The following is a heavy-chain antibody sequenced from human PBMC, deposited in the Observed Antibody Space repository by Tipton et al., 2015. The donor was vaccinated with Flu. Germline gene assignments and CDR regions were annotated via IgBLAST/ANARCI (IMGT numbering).Heavy chain of an antibody. CDR2: ISSSGSTI. CDR3: ARVMSPIPTRRFLEWFASYSYGMDV. J-gene: IGHJ6*02. Sequence: SLRLSCAASGFTFSSYEMNWVRQAPGKGLEWVSYISSSGSTIYYADSVKGRFTISRDNAKNSLYLQMNSLRAEATAVYYCARVMSPIPTRRFLEWFASYSYGMDVWGQGTTVTVSS. D-gene: IGHD3-3*01. V-gene: IGHV3-48*03. CDR1: GFTFSSYE.